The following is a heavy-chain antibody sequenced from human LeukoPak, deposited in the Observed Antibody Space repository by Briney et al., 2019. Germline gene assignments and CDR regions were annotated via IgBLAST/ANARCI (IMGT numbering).Heavy chain of an antibody. D-gene: IGHD6-19*01. J-gene: IGHJ4*02. CDR3: ARDPPRAVAGTSGKRANDY. V-gene: IGHV1-3*01. CDR2: INAGNGNT. Sequence: ASVKVSCKASGYTFTSYAMHWVRQAPGQRLEWMGWINAGNGNTKYSQKFQGRVIITRDTSASTAYMELSSLRSEDTAVYYCARDPPRAVAGTSGKRANDYWGQGTLVTVSS. CDR1: GYTFTSYA.